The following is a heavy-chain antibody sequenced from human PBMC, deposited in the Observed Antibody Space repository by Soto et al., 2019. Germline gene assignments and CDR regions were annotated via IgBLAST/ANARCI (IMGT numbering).Heavy chain of an antibody. J-gene: IGHJ1*01. Sequence: ASVKVSCKASGYTFTGYYMPWVRQAPGKGLEWMGWINPNSGGTNYAQKFQGWVTMTRDTSISTAYMELSRLRSDDTAVYYCARSQYCSGGSCYSFRHWGQGTLVTVSS. CDR1: GYTFTGYY. CDR2: INPNSGGT. CDR3: ARSQYCSGGSCYSFRH. V-gene: IGHV1-2*04. D-gene: IGHD2-15*01.